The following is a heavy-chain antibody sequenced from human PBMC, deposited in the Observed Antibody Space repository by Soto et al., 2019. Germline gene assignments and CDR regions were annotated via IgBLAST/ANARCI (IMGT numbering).Heavy chain of an antibody. CDR1: GFTFSSYG. Sequence: QVQLVESGGGVVQPGRSLRLSCAASGFTFSSYGMHWVRQAPGKGLEWVAVIWYDGSNKYYADSVKGRFTISRDNSKNTLYLQMNSLRAEDTAVYYCASCSAPKRLATSYYYYMDVWGQGTTVTVSS. CDR2: IWYDGSNK. CDR3: ASCSAPKRLATSYYYYMDV. V-gene: IGHV3-33*01. D-gene: IGHD3-10*02. J-gene: IGHJ6*03.